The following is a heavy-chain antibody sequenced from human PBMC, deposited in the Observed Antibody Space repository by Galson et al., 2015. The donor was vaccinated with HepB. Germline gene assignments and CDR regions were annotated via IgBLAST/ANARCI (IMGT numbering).Heavy chain of an antibody. V-gene: IGHV3-33*01. CDR3: ARLSDDLWSALYGHYFDY. J-gene: IGHJ4*02. CDR2: IWYDGSGI. Sequence: SLRLSCAASGFTFRSYGMHWVRQAPGKGLEWVAVIWYDGSGIEYADSVRGRFTISRDNSKNILYLQMDSLTAEDTAVYYCARLSDDLWSALYGHYFDYWGLGTLVTVSS. D-gene: IGHD3-3*01. CDR1: GFTFRSYG.